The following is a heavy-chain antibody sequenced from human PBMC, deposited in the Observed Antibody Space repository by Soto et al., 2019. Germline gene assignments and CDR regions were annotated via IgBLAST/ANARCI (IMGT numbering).Heavy chain of an antibody. Sequence: GGSLRLSCAASGFTFSSYAVSWVRRAPGKGLEWVSAISGGGGSTYYADSVKGRFTISRDNSKNTLYLQMTSLRAEDTAVYYCAKDLRVFPGLFDYWGQGTRVTVAS. D-gene: IGHD3-10*01. CDR1: GFTFSSYA. J-gene: IGHJ4*02. CDR3: AKDLRVFPGLFDY. V-gene: IGHV3-23*01. CDR2: ISGGGGST.